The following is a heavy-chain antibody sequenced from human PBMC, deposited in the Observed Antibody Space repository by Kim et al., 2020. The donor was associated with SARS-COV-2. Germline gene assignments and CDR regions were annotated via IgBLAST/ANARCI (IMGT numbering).Heavy chain of an antibody. CDR1: GGSFSGYY. V-gene: IGHV4-34*01. J-gene: IGHJ4*02. Sequence: SETLSLTCAVYGGSFSGYYWSWIRQPPGKGMEWIGEINHSGSTNYNPSLKSRVTISVDTSKNQFSLKLSSVTAADTAVDYCARRSYPWYWGQGTLVTVSS. CDR3: ARRSYPWY. CDR2: INHSGST. D-gene: IGHD1-26*01.